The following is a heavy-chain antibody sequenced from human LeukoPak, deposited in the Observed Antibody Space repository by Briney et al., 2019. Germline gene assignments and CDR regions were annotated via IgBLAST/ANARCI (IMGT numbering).Heavy chain of an antibody. D-gene: IGHD3-3*01. Sequence: PGGSLRLSCAASGFIFSSYAIHWVRQAPGKGLEWVAVISYDGNNKYYADSVKGRFTISRDNSKNTLYLQMNSLRAEDTAVYYCAREYDFWSGLSPPDYWGQGTLVTVSS. CDR2: ISYDGNNK. J-gene: IGHJ4*02. CDR1: GFIFSSYA. CDR3: AREYDFWSGLSPPDY. V-gene: IGHV3-30-3*01.